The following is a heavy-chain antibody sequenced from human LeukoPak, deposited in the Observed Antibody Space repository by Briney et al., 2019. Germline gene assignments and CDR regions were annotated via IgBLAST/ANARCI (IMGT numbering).Heavy chain of an antibody. V-gene: IGHV1-2*02. J-gene: IGHJ4*02. CDR3: ACHYYDSSGYYYPDY. CDR1: GYTFTGYY. Sequence: GASVKVSYKASGYTFTGYYMHWVRQAPGQGLEWMGWINPNSGGTNYAQKFQGRVTMTRDTSISTAYMELSRLRSDDTAVYYCACHYYDSSGYYYPDYWGQGTLVTVSS. D-gene: IGHD3-22*01. CDR2: INPNSGGT.